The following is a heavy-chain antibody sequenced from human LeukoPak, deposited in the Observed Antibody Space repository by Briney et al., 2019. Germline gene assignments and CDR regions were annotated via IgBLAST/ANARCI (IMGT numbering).Heavy chain of an antibody. CDR3: ASNGHLSGWGYTFDI. D-gene: IGHD3-10*01. CDR1: GGSISSDNW. J-gene: IGHJ3*02. Sequence: SETLSLTCAVSGGSISSDNWWSWVRRPPGKGLEWIGEIHHGGDSSYNPSLKSRVSISVDKSKNQSSLKLSSVTAADTAVYYCASNGHLSGWGYTFDIWGQGTMVTVSS. CDR2: IHHGGDS. V-gene: IGHV4-4*02.